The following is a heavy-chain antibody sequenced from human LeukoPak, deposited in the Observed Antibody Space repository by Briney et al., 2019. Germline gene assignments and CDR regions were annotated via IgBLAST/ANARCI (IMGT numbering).Heavy chain of an antibody. J-gene: IGHJ4*02. V-gene: IGHV5-51*01. CDR3: ARRGYCATTTCYRLFDY. Sequence: GESLKISCKGSGYSFTNYWIGWVRPMSGKGLDWMGIIYPGDSDTRYSPSFQGQVTISADKSVTTAFLQWSSLKASDTAMHYCARRGYCATTTCYRLFDYWGQGTLVTVSS. D-gene: IGHD2-2*01. CDR1: GYSFTNYW. CDR2: IYPGDSDT.